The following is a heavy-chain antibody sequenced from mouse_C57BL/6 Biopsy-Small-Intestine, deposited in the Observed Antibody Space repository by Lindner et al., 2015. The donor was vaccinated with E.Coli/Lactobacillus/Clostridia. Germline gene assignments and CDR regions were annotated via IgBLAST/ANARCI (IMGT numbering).Heavy chain of an antibody. J-gene: IGHJ2*01. CDR2: IYPGNGDT. V-gene: IGHV1-82*01. CDR3: ARSTGGFYYGSTYYFDY. CDR1: GYEFSSSW. D-gene: IGHD1-1*01. Sequence: VQLQESGPELVKPGASVKISCKASGYEFSSSWMNWVKQRPGKGLEWIGRIYPGNGDTNFNGKFKGKATLTADKSSSIAYMQLSSLTSEDSAVYFCARSTGGFYYGSTYYFDYWGQGTTLTVSS.